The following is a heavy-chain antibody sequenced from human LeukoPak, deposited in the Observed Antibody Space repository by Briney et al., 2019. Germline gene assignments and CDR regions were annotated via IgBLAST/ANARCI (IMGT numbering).Heavy chain of an antibody. V-gene: IGHV1-69*04. CDR1: GGIFSSYA. J-gene: IGHJ4*02. Sequence: PVKVSCKASGGIFSSYAISWVRQAPGQGLEWMGRIIPILGIANYAQKFQGRVTITADKSTSTAYMELSSLRSEDTAVYYCASGGSVVVTAIDYWGQGTLVTVSS. CDR2: IIPILGIA. CDR3: ASGGSVVVTAIDY. D-gene: IGHD2-21*02.